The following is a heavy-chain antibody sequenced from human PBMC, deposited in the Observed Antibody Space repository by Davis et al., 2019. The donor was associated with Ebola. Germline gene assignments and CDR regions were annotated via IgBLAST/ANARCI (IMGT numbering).Heavy chain of an antibody. Sequence: MPSETLSLTCTVSGGSISSYYWSWIRQPPGKGLEWIGYIYYSGSTNYNPSLKSRVTISVDTFKNQFSLKLSSVTAADTAAYYCARGGWDYDYVWGSYRLDYWGQGTLVTVSS. D-gene: IGHD3-16*02. CDR2: IYYSGST. CDR1: GGSISSYY. CDR3: ARGGWDYDYVWGSYRLDY. J-gene: IGHJ4*02. V-gene: IGHV4-59*01.